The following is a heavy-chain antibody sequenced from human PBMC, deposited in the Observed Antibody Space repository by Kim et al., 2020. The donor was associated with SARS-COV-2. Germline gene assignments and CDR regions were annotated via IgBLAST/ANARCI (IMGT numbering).Heavy chain of an antibody. Sequence: ASVKVSCKVSGYTSSNYGISWVRQAPGQGLEWMGWSNTLSLHTNSVDKFQDRVTMTTVPSTNTVSMELRSLTSDDTAVYYCATTFSFSNSWYYFDYWGQGTLVTVSS. CDR1: GYTSSNYG. CDR3: ATTFSFSNSWYYFDY. D-gene: IGHD6-13*01. J-gene: IGHJ4*02. CDR2: SNTLSLHT. V-gene: IGHV1-18*04.